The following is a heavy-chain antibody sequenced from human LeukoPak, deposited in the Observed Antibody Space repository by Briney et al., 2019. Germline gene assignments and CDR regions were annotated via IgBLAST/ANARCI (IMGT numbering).Heavy chain of an antibody. J-gene: IGHJ4*02. V-gene: IGHV3-15*01. D-gene: IGHD3-22*01. CDR1: GFSFSDYW. Sequence: GGSLRLSCAASGFSFSDYWMSWVRQAPGKGLEWVGRIKSKTDGGTTDYAAPVKGRFTISRDDSKNTLYLQMNSLKTEDTAVYYCTTDLGYYDSSGYIKDYWGQGTPVTVSS. CDR2: IKSKTDGGTT. CDR3: TTDLGYYDSSGYIKDY.